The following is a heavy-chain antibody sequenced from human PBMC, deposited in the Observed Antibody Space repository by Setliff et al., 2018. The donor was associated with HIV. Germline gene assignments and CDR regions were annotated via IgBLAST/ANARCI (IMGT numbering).Heavy chain of an antibody. CDR3: ARGQKMYLMITMLGGYYYYHMDV. J-gene: IGHJ6*02. CDR1: GGSMRSSGYS. V-gene: IGHV4-30-2*01. D-gene: IGHD3-10*02. CDR2: IYYNGNA. Sequence: SETLSLTCAVSGGSMRSSGYSWTWIRQAPGKGLEWVGYIYYNGNAYYNPSLKSRVTISVDRSKNQFSLKLSSVTAADTAVYYCARGQKMYLMITMLGGYYYYHMDVWGQGTTVTVSS.